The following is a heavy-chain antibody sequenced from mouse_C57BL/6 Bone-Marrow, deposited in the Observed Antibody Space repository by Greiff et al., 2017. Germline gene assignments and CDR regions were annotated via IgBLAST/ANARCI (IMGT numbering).Heavy chain of an antibody. CDR3: ARGGITTVVAHFDY. CDR2: IDPSDSYT. Sequence: QVQLQQPGAELVMPGASLKLSCKASGYTFTSYWMHWVKQRPGQGLEWIGEIDPSDSYTNYNQKFKGQSTLTVDKSSNTAYMQLSSLTSEDSAVYYCARGGITTVVAHFDYWGQGTTLTVSS. V-gene: IGHV1-69*01. J-gene: IGHJ2*01. CDR1: GYTFTSYW. D-gene: IGHD1-1*01.